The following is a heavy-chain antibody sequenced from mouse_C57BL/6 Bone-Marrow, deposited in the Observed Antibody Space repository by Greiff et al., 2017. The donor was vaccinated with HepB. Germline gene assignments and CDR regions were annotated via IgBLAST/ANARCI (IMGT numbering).Heavy chain of an antibody. J-gene: IGHJ3*01. Sequence: HLQQPGAELVKPGAPVKLPCKALGYTFTEYTIHWVKQRSGQGLEWIGWFYPGSGSIKYNEKFKDKATLTADKSSSTVYMELSRLTSEDSAVYFCARHEESYGWFAYWGQGTLVTVSA. CDR2: FYPGSGSI. D-gene: IGHD1-1*01. CDR1: GYTFTEYT. V-gene: IGHV1-62-2*01. CDR3: ARHEESYGWFAY.